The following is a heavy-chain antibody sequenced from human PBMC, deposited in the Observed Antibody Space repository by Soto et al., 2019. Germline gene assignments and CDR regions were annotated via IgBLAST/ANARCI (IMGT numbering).Heavy chain of an antibody. CDR2: ISSSSSYI. D-gene: IGHD3-16*02. V-gene: IGHV3-21*04. Sequence: GGSLRLSCAASGFTFSSYSMNWVRQAPGKGLEWVSSISSSSSYIYYADSVKGRFTISRDNAKNSLYLQMNSLRAEDTAVYYCAKDLDYDYVWGSYRPYYYGMDVWGQGTTVTVSS. J-gene: IGHJ6*02. CDR1: GFTFSSYS. CDR3: AKDLDYDYVWGSYRPYYYGMDV.